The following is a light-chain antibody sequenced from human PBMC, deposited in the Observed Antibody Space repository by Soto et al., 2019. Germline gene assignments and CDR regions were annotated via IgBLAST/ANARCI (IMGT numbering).Light chain of an antibody. CDR1: SSDVGGYNY. V-gene: IGLV2-8*01. CDR3: SSYARSNTPVV. Sequence: QSALTQPPSASGSPGQSVTISCTGTSSDVGGYNYVSWYQQHPGKAPKLMIYEVSKRPSGVPDRFSGSKSGNTPSLTVSGLQAEDEADYYCSSYARSNTPVVFGGGTKLTLL. J-gene: IGLJ2*01. CDR2: EVS.